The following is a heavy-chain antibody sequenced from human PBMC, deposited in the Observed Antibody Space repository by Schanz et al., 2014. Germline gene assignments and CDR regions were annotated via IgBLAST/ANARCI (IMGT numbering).Heavy chain of an antibody. Sequence: HVQLVESGGTLVKPGGSLRLSCAASGFTFSSNWMNWVRQAPGKGLEWIGEIYHSGTTNYNPSLKSRVTMSVDKSKNQFSLRLSSVTAADTAVYYCARDLSGSFCFDYWGQGTLVTVSS. CDR3: ARDLSGSFCFDY. CDR1: GFTFSSNW. CDR2: IYHSGTT. V-gene: IGHV4-4*02. D-gene: IGHD1-26*01. J-gene: IGHJ4*02.